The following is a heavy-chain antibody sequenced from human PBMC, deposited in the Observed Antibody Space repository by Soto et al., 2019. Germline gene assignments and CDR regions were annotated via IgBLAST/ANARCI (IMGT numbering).Heavy chain of an antibody. V-gene: IGHV3-48*01. D-gene: IGHD6-13*01. CDR3: ARHPERIAQIGWFDP. Sequence: GXSLRLGCAASGFSFSSYSPNWFRQAPVKGLEWVSYISSSSSTIYYADSVKGRFTISRDNAKNSLYLQMNSLRAEDTAVYYCARHPERIAQIGWFDPWGQGTLVTVSS. CDR1: GFSFSSYS. J-gene: IGHJ5*02. CDR2: ISSSSSTI.